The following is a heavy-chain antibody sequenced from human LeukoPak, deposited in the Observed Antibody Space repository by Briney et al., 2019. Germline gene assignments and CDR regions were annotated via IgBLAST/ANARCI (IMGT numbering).Heavy chain of an antibody. J-gene: IGHJ6*03. CDR3: AKDAAIHYYYYYYMDV. CDR2: ISWNSGSI. Sequence: QPGRSLRLSCAASGFTFDDYAMHWVRQAPGKGLEWVSGISWNSGSIGYADSVKGRFTISRDNAKNSLYLQMNSLRAEDTALYYCAKDAAIHYYYYYYMDVWGKGTTVTVSS. V-gene: IGHV3-9*01. CDR1: GFTFDDYA. D-gene: IGHD2-21*02.